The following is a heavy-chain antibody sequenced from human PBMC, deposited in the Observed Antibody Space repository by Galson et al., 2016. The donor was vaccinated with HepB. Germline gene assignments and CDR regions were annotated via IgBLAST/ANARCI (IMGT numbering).Heavy chain of an antibody. J-gene: IGHJ4*02. CDR2: IWYDGTNK. Sequence: SLRLSCAASGFSFSNYGMHWVRQAPGKGLEWVAVIWYDGTNKYYVDSVKGRFTISRDNSKNTLYLQMNSLRAEDTAVYYCAREGGSYQPPPYFDQWSQGTRVTVSS. V-gene: IGHV3-33*01. D-gene: IGHD1-26*01. CDR1: GFSFSNYG. CDR3: AREGGSYQPPPYFDQ.